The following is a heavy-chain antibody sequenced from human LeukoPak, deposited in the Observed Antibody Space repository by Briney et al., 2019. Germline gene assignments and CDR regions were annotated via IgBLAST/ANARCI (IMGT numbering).Heavy chain of an antibody. J-gene: IGHJ4*02. CDR3: ARGKRSTTVVSKAQLHDY. CDR1: GGSFSGYY. CDR2: INHSGST. V-gene: IGHV4-34*01. Sequence: PSETLSLTCAVYGGSFSGYYWSWIRQPPGKGLEWIEEINHSGSTNYNPSLKSRVTISVDTSKNQFSLKLSSVTAADTAVYYCARGKRSTTVVSKAQLHDYWGQGTLVTVSS. D-gene: IGHD4-23*01.